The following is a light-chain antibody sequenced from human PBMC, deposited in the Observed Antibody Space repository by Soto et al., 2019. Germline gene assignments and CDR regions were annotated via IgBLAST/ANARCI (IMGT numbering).Light chain of an antibody. J-gene: IGKJ1*01. CDR1: QSLTMW. CDR3: LRWTDYSWT. V-gene: IGKV1-5*03. CDR2: KTS. Sequence: DIHMTQSPSTLSASVGDRVTITCRASQSLTMWFAWSQQKPEKAPNLLIYKTSSLESGVPSRFSGSGSGTEFTLTISSLQPDEFAACYCLRWTDYSWTFGQGTKVEVK.